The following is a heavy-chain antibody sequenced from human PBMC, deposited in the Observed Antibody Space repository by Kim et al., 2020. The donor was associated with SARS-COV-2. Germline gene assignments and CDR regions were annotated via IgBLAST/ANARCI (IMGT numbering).Heavy chain of an antibody. CDR1: GGSISSYY. Sequence: SETLSLTCTVSGGSISSYYWSWIRQPPGKGLEWIGYIYYSGSTNYNPSLKSRVTISVDTSKNQFSLKLSSVTAADTAVYYCARQGYYGSGSYSSLWCMDVWGQGTTVTVSS. V-gene: IGHV4-59*01. CDR2: IYYSGST. CDR3: ARQGYYGSGSYSSLWCMDV. D-gene: IGHD3-10*01. J-gene: IGHJ6*02.